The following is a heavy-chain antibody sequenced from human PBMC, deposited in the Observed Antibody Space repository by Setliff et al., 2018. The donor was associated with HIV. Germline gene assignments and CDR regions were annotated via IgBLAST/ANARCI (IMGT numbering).Heavy chain of an antibody. J-gene: IGHJ4*02. CDR3: ARLGYVTFDFDY. CDR2: IYNTGST. Sequence: SETLSLTCTVTGGSISSGGFYWTWIRQHPGKGLEWVGYIYNTGSTYHSPSLESRVTISLDTSKNQFFLKLSSVTAPDTAVYFCARLGYVTFDFDYWGQGTLVTVSS. V-gene: IGHV4-31*03. D-gene: IGHD3-16*01. CDR1: GGSISSGGFY.